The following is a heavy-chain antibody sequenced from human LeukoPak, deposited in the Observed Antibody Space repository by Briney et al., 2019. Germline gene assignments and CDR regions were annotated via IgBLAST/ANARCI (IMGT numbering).Heavy chain of an antibody. CDR2: ISTNGDST. Sequence: GGSLRLSCGASGFTFSTYAMQWVRQAPGKGREYVSAISTNGDSTYYADSVKGRFTISRDNSKNTLFLQMGSLRADDMAVYYCARWGSISCYDYWGQGTLVTVSS. CDR1: GFTFSTYA. D-gene: IGHD2-15*01. V-gene: IGHV3-64*02. CDR3: ARWGSISCYDY. J-gene: IGHJ4*02.